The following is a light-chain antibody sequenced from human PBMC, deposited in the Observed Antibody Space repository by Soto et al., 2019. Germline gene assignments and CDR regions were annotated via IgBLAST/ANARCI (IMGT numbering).Light chain of an antibody. CDR3: QHYRRHSDLT. V-gene: IGKV1-39*01. Sequence: DIQMTQSPYSLSASVGDRVTITCRASQNISTSLNWYHQRPGKAPKLLIYAATNLQSGVPSRFSGDGSGTEFTLTISSLQPDDVGIYYCQHYRRHSDLTFGGGTRIEIK. CDR2: AAT. CDR1: QNISTS. J-gene: IGKJ4*01.